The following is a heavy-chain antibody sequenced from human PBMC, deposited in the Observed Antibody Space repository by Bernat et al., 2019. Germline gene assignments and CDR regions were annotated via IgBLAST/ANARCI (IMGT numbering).Heavy chain of an antibody. CDR3: AREHLSGWFDP. CDR2: IWYDGSNK. CDR1: GFTFSSYG. D-gene: IGHD3-10*01. J-gene: IGHJ5*02. Sequence: QVQLVESGGVVVQPGRSLRLSCAASGFTFSSYGMHWVRQAPGKGLEWVAVIWYDGSNKYYADSVKGRFTISRDNSKNTLYLQMNSLRAEDTAVYYCAREHLSGWFDPWGQGTLVTVSS. V-gene: IGHV3-33*01.